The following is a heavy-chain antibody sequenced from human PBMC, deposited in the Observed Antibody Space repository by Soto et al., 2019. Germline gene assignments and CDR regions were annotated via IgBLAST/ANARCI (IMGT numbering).Heavy chain of an antibody. CDR3: AKDRPLGYCSSTSCLT. J-gene: IGHJ5*02. CDR2: ISGSGGST. CDR1: GFTFSSYA. V-gene: IGHV3-23*01. D-gene: IGHD2-2*01. Sequence: PGGSLSLSCAASGFTFSSYAMSWVRQAPGKGLEWVSAISGSGGSTYYADSVKGRFTISRDNSKNTLYLQMNSLRAEDTAVFYCAKDRPLGYCSSTSCLTWGQGTLVTVSS.